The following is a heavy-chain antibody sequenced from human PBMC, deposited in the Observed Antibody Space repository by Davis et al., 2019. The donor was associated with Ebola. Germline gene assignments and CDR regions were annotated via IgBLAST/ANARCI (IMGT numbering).Heavy chain of an antibody. CDR3: ARGWLRSGLDV. D-gene: IGHD5-12*01. CDR2: TYYKSKWYN. J-gene: IGHJ6*04. V-gene: IGHV6-1*01. CDR1: GDSVSSAG. Sequence: HSQTLSLTCAISGDSVSSAGWNWIRQSPSRGLEWLGRTYYKSKWYNDYAVSVKSRITINPDTAKNQFSLHLNSVTPEDTAVYYCARGWLRSGLDVWGKGAAVIVSS.